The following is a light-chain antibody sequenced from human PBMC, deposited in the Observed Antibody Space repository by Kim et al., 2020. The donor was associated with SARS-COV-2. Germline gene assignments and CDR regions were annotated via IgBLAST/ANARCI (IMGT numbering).Light chain of an antibody. CDR3: SSYRSSGTLV. V-gene: IGLV2-14*03. CDR2: DVS. J-gene: IGLJ2*01. Sequence: QSALTQPASVSGSPGQSITISCTGTSSDVGGYNHVSWYQQHPGKAPKLIIYDVSKWPSGVSNRFSGSKSGNTASLTISGLQAEDEADYYCSSYRSSGTLVFGGGTQLTVL. CDR1: SSDVGGYNH.